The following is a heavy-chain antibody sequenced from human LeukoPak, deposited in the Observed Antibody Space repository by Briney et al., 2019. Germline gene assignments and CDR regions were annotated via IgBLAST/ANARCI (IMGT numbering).Heavy chain of an antibody. CDR3: AKGDYGDYAIDY. Sequence: PGGSLRLSCAASGFTFSSYAIGWVRQAPGKGLEWVSAITASGGNTYYADSVKGRFTISRDNSKNTLYLQMNSLRAEDTAVYYCAKGDYGDYAIDYWGQGTLVTVSS. D-gene: IGHD4-17*01. V-gene: IGHV3-23*01. J-gene: IGHJ4*02. CDR2: ITASGGNT. CDR1: GFTFSSYA.